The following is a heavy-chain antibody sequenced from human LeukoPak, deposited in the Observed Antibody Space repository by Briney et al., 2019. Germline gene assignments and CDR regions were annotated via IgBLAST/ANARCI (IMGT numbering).Heavy chain of an antibody. CDR2: IRSKANSHAT. V-gene: IGHV3-73*01. J-gene: IGHJ6*03. CDR1: GFIFSGCA. CDR3: ARVGMSSGWSYYYYYYMDV. Sequence: GGSLTLSCAASGFIFSGCAMHWVRQASGRGLEWVGHIRSKANSHATAYAASVKGRFTISRDDLKKTAYLQMDSLKTEDTTVYYCARVGMSSGWSYYYYYYMDVWGKGTTVTVSS. D-gene: IGHD6-19*01.